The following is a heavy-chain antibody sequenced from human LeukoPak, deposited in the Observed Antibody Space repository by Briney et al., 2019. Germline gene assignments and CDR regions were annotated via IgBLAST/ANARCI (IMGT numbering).Heavy chain of an antibody. V-gene: IGHV3-23*01. D-gene: IGHD2-15*01. CDR3: AKRYCSADDCHSSFDY. Sequence: GGSLRLSCAGSGFTFSTFAMSWVRQAPGKGLEWVSAIGASGTATYYADSVKGRFTISRDNFKNTLYPQMNSLRAEDTAVYYCAKRYCSADDCHSSFDYWGQGTLVTVSS. J-gene: IGHJ4*02. CDR2: IGASGTAT. CDR1: GFTFSTFA.